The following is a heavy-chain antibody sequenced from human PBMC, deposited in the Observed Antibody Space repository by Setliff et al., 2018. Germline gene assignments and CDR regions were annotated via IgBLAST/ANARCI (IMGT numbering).Heavy chain of an antibody. CDR2: INHSGNT. J-gene: IGHJ4*02. D-gene: IGHD6-13*01. CDR3: ARQGIAAAGTEGNFDY. CDR1: GGSFSTYY. Sequence: ASETLSLTCAVYGGSFSTYYWIWIRQPPGKGLEWIGEINHSGNTYYNPSLNSRLTISVDTSKNQFSLRLTSVTAADTAVYYCARQGIAAAGTEGNFDYWGQGTLVTVSS. V-gene: IGHV4-34*01.